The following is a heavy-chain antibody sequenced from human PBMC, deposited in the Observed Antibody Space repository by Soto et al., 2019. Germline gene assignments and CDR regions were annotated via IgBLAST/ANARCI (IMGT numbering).Heavy chain of an antibody. Sequence: QVQLQESGPGLVKPSQTLSLTCTVSGGSITSGGHYWSWIRQHPGKGLEWIGYIYYSGSPYYNPSLQSRVTISVDTSKNQVSLKLSSVTAADTAVYYCARAGGTVAAINFYGLDVWGQGTTVTVSS. J-gene: IGHJ6*02. CDR2: IYYSGSP. D-gene: IGHD1-26*01. V-gene: IGHV4-31*03. CDR3: ARAGGTVAAINFYGLDV. CDR1: GGSITSGGHY.